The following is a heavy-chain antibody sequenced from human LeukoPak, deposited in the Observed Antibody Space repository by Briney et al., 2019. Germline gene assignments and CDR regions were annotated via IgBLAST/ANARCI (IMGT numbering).Heavy chain of an antibody. Sequence: SETLSLTCTVSGGSISSPGSYWSWIRQPAGKGLEWIGRIYSTGRTNYSPSLKSRVVTSVDKSKDHFSLNLNSVTAADTALYYCARELVGVVGGVPYWFFDLWGRGTLVTVSS. V-gene: IGHV4-4*07. J-gene: IGHJ2*01. D-gene: IGHD2-8*02. CDR1: GGSISSPGSY. CDR2: IYSTGRT. CDR3: ARELVGVVGGVPYWFFDL.